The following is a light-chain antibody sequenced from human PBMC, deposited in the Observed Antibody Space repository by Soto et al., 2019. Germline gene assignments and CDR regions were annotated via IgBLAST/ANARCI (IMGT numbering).Light chain of an antibody. V-gene: IGKV1-5*03. CDR2: EES. CDR3: QHYNSYL. CDR1: QSISNW. J-gene: IGKJ1*01. Sequence: DIQMTQSPSTLSASVGDRVTITCRASQSISNWLAWYQQKPGKAPNLLIYEESRLETGVPSRFSGSGSGTEFTLTISSLQPDDFATYYCQHYNSYLFGQGTKVDIK.